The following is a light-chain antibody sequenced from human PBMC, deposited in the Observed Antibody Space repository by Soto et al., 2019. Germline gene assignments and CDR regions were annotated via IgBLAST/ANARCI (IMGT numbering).Light chain of an antibody. CDR2: KVS. CDR1: QSLVNSDGNTY. V-gene: IGKV2-30*01. Sequence: EVVMTQSPLSLPVTLGQPASISCRSSQSLVNSDGNTYLNWFHQRPGQSPRRLIYKVSNRDSGVPDRFRGSGSGTDFTLGISRVEAEDVGVYYWLEGSHWPRTFGQGTRVEIK. J-gene: IGKJ1*01. CDR3: LEGSHWPRT.